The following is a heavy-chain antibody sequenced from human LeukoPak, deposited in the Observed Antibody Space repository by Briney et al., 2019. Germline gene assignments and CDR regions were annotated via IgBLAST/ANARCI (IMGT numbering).Heavy chain of an antibody. V-gene: IGHV3-23*01. CDR1: GFLFGSHA. CDR3: ARDPGGYFDY. Sequence: PGGSLRLSCAASGFLFGSHAMNWVRQAPGKGLEWASGISGSGGSTNYADSVKGRFTISRGNSKNTLFLQMNSLRPEDTAVYFCARDPGGYFDYWGQGTLVTVSS. CDR2: ISGSGGST. J-gene: IGHJ4*02. D-gene: IGHD3-10*01.